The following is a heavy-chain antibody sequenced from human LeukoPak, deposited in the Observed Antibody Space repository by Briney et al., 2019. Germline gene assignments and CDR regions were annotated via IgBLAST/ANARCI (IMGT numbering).Heavy chain of an antibody. V-gene: IGHV3-20*04. CDR3: ARRTYYYDSRGYHYYFDY. D-gene: IGHD3-22*01. Sequence: GGSLRLSCAASGFTLDDYGMSWVRQAPGRGLEWVSGINWNGDSTGYADSVKGRFTISRDNAKNSLYLQMNSLRAEDTALYYCARRTYYYDSRGYHYYFDYWGQGTLVTVSS. J-gene: IGHJ4*02. CDR2: INWNGDST. CDR1: GFTLDDYG.